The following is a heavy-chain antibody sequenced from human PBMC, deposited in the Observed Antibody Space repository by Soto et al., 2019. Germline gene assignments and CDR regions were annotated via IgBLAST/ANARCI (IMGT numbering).Heavy chain of an antibody. J-gene: IGHJ6*02. V-gene: IGHV1-18*01. D-gene: IGHD3-16*01. CDR1: GYTFTTYG. CDR2: ISGYDGHT. CDR3: AREGEMPYYYYGLDV. Sequence: QVQLVQSGAEVRKPGASVKVSCKASGYTFTTYGISWVRQAPGQGLEWMGWISGYDGHTKYAQKFQGRFIMTTDTSTSTVYMDLRSLRSDDTAVYYCAREGEMPYYYYGLDVWGQGTTVTVSS.